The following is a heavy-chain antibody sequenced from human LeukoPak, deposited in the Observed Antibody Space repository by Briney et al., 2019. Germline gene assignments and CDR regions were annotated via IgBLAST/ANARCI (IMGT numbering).Heavy chain of an antibody. D-gene: IGHD5-18*01. CDR2: IQSKTDGGTT. V-gene: IGHV3-15*01. Sequence: PGGSLRLSCAASGFTFSNAWMSWVREAPGKGLEWVGRIQSKTDGGTTDYAAPVKGRFTISRDDSKNTLYLQMNSLKTEDTAVYYCTTDHVDTAMDNFDYWGQGTLVTVSS. CDR1: GFTFSNAW. J-gene: IGHJ4*02. CDR3: TTDHVDTAMDNFDY.